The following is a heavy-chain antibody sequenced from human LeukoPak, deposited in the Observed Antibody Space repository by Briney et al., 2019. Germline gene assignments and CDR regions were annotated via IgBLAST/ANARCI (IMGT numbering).Heavy chain of an antibody. V-gene: IGHV4-34*12. CDR3: AKSNGYGLVDI. CDR1: GGSFSDYD. J-gene: IGHJ3*02. CDR2: IFYSGST. D-gene: IGHD3-10*01. Sequence: SETLSLTCSVYGGSFSDYDWSWVRQAPGRGLQWIGNIFYSGSTYYSPSLRSRVTISLETSRNQFSLKLNSVTAADTAVYYCAKSNGYGLVDIWGQGTMVTVSS.